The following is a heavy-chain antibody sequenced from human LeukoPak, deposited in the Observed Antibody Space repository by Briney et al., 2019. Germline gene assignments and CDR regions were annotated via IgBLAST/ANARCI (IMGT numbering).Heavy chain of an antibody. CDR3: ARAAGFGELFGY. CDR2: INHSGST. D-gene: IGHD3-10*01. V-gene: IGHV4-34*01. CDR1: GGSFSGYY. Sequence: AETLPLTCAVYGGSFSGYYWSWIRQPPGKGLEWIGEINHSGSTTYNPSLKSRGTISVDTSKNQFSLKLSSVTAADTAVYYCARAAGFGELFGYWDQGTLVTVSS. J-gene: IGHJ4*02.